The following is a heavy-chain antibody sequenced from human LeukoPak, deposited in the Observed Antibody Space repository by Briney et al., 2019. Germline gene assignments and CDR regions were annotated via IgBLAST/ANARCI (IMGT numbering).Heavy chain of an antibody. CDR2: IYYSGST. CDR3: ARLPRSGSYYGRFDY. CDR1: GGSISSYY. D-gene: IGHD1-26*01. Sequence: SETLSLTCTVSGGSISSYYWSWIRQPPGKGLEWMGYIYYSGSTNYNPSLKSRVTISVDTSKNQFSLKLSSVTAADTAVYYCARLPRSGSYYGRFDYWGQGTLVTVSS. J-gene: IGHJ4*02. V-gene: IGHV4-59*08.